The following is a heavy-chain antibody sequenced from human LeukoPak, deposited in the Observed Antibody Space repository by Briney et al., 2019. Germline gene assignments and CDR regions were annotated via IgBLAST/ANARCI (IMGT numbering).Heavy chain of an antibody. CDR1: GFTVSSKY. Sequence: GGSLRLSCAASGFTVSSKYMNWVRQAPGKGLEWVSLIYSGGSTYYADSVKGRFTTSRANSNNTLYLQMNSLRAEDTAVYYCASQANHDFWSAIDYWGQGTLVTVSS. CDR2: IYSGGST. J-gene: IGHJ4*02. V-gene: IGHV3-53*01. CDR3: ASQANHDFWSAIDY. D-gene: IGHD3-3*01.